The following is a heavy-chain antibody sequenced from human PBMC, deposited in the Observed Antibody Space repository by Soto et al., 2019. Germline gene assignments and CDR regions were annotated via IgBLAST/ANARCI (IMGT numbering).Heavy chain of an antibody. Sequence: SETLSLTCTVSGGSISSYYWSWIRQPPGKGLEWIGYIYYSGSTNYNPSLKSRVTISVDTSKNQFSLKLSSVAAADTAVYYCARDRRLHQSDAFDIWGQGTMVTVSS. CDR3: ARDRRLHQSDAFDI. V-gene: IGHV4-59*01. CDR1: GGSISSYY. CDR2: IYYSGST. J-gene: IGHJ3*02.